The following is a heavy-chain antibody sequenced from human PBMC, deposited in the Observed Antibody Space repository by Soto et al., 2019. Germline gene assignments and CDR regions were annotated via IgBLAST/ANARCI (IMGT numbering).Heavy chain of an antibody. CDR3: ARLRIATNNYKWFDP. D-gene: IGHD2-21*01. CDR1: GAALSSGNYY. CDR2: IYVTGAV. Sequence: SETLSLTCSVPGAALSSGNYYWSWIRQVPGKGLEWIGHIYVTGAVDYNPSLRDRITISQDTSERQFSLNLRLVTAAATAVYYCARLRIATNNYKWFDPWGQGTLVTVSS. J-gene: IGHJ5*02. V-gene: IGHV4-31*02.